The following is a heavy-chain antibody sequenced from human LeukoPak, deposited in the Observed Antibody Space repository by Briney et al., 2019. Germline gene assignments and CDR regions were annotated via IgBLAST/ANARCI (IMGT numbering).Heavy chain of an antibody. CDR3: ATEGRFFGARRRFDP. Sequence: PGRSLRLSCAASGFTLSIYGMQLYRQAPGKGLEWVAVISFDGSNEFYGDSVKGRFTISRDNSKNTLYLQMNSLRSEDTAVYYCATEGRFFGARRRFDPWGQGTLVTVSS. CDR1: GFTLSIYG. D-gene: IGHD3-3*01. CDR2: ISFDGSNE. J-gene: IGHJ5*02. V-gene: IGHV3-30*03.